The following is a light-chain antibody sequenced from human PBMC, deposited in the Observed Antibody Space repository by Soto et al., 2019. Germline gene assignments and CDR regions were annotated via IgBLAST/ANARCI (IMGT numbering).Light chain of an antibody. J-gene: IGLJ3*02. Sequence: SVLTQPPSVSAAPGQKVTLSCSGSSSNIGNNYVSWYQQLPGTAPKLLIYDNQRPSGVPDRFSGSKSGTSASLAISGLRSDDESDYYCAAWDDSLSGPVFGGGTKGTVL. CDR2: DN. V-gene: IGLV1-47*01. CDR3: AAWDDSLSGPV. CDR1: SSNIGNNY.